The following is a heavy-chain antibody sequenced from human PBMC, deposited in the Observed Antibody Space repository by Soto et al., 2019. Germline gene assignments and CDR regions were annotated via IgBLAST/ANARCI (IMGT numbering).Heavy chain of an antibody. J-gene: IGHJ4*02. CDR3: AKCFRSYAADNFDN. CDR2: ITGGGAGT. V-gene: IGHV3-23*01. D-gene: IGHD6-25*01. Sequence: EVQLLESGGGLVQPGGSLRRSCAASGFTFNNYAMSWVRQAPGKGLEWVSTITGGGAGTYYADSVKGRFTISRDNSNNTLYLQMNSLRVEDTALYYCAKCFRSYAADNFDNWGQGTLVTVSS. CDR1: GFTFNNYA.